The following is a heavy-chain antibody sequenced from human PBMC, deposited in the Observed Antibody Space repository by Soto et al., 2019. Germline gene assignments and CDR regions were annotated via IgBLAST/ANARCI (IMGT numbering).Heavy chain of an antibody. CDR3: TRESRHSSGWYGAFDI. CDR1: GLTFSNAR. Sequence: GGSPRLSCAASGLTFSNARMSWVRQAPGKGLEWVGRIKSNTDGGTADYPAPVTGRFTISRDDSKSTLYLYMNSLKTEDTAVYFCTRESRHSSGWYGAFDIWGQGTMVTVSS. D-gene: IGHD6-19*01. CDR2: IKSNTDGGTA. J-gene: IGHJ3*02. V-gene: IGHV3-15*01.